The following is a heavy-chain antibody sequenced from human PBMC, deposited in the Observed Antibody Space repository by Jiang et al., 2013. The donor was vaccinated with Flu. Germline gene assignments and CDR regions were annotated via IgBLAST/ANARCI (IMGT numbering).Heavy chain of an antibody. CDR3: AKIRGDTAMVHDAFDI. V-gene: IGHV4-59*01. CDR1: GGSISSYY. Sequence: SGGSISSYYWSWIRQPPGKGLEWIGYIYYSGSTNYNPSLKSRVTISVDTSKNQFSLKLSSVTAADTAVYYCAKIRGDTAMVHDAFDIWGQGTMVTVFS. CDR2: IYYSGST. J-gene: IGHJ3*02. D-gene: IGHD5-18*01.